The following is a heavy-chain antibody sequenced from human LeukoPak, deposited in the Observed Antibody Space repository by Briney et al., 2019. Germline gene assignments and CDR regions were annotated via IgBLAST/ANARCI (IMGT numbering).Heavy chain of an antibody. V-gene: IGHV4-59*08. CDR2: IYYSGSA. CDR3: ARHYADKRAVDY. J-gene: IGHJ4*02. CDR1: GGSISSYY. D-gene: IGHD2-2*01. Sequence: PSETLSLTCTVSGGSISSYYWSWIRQPPGKGLEWIGYIYYSGSATYNPSLKSRVTISVDTSKNQFSLKLSSVTAADTAVYYCARHYADKRAVDYWGQGILVTVSS.